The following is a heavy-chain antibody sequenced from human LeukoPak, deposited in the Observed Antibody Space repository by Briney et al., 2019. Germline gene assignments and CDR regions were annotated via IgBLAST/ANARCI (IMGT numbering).Heavy chain of an antibody. CDR3: ARPRLEGSGWYWFDP. J-gene: IGHJ5*02. CDR1: GGSISSYY. D-gene: IGHD6-19*01. CDR2: IYYSGST. Sequence: SETLSLTCTVSGGSISSYYWSWIRQPPGKGLEWIGYIYYSGSTNYNPSLKSRVTISVDTSKNQFSLKLSSVTAADTAVYYCARPRLEGSGWYWFDPWGQGTLVTVSS. V-gene: IGHV4-59*12.